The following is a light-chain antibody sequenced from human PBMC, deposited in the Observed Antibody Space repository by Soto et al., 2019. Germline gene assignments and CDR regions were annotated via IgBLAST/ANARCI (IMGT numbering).Light chain of an antibody. CDR1: SSDVGTYNY. CDR2: EVS. Sequence: QSVLTQPASVSGSPGQSITISCTGTSSDVGTYNYVSWYQQLPGKAPKLMIYEVSNRPSGVSNRFSGSKSGNTASLTISGLQAEDEADYYCSSYTSRSTGVFGTGTKVTVL. CDR3: SSYTSRSTGV. J-gene: IGLJ1*01. V-gene: IGLV2-14*01.